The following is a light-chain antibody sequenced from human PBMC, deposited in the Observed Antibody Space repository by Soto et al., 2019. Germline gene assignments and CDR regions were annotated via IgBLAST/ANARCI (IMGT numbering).Light chain of an antibody. V-gene: IGKV3-20*01. J-gene: IGKJ4*01. Sequence: EIVLTQSPCTLSLSPGERATLSCRASQTVDSRYLAWYQQKPGQAPGVLIYGSDIRAAGVPDRFSGSGSGTDFTLTISRLEPEDVAVYYCQHDGNSLLTFGGGTKVEIK. CDR2: GSD. CDR1: QTVDSRY. CDR3: QHDGNSLLT.